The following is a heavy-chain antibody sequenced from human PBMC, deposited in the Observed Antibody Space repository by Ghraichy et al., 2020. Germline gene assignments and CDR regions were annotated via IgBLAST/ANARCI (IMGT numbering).Heavy chain of an antibody. CDR1: GGTFSSYA. D-gene: IGHD2-15*01. Sequence: SVKVSCKASGGTFSSYAISWVRQAPGQGLEWMGGIIPIFGTANYAQKFQGRVTITADESTSTAYMELSSLRSEDTAVYCCARDGGLGYCSGGSCSGGNYYYGMDVWGQGTTVTVSS. CDR3: ARDGGLGYCSGGSCSGGNYYYGMDV. J-gene: IGHJ6*02. V-gene: IGHV1-69*13. CDR2: IIPIFGTA.